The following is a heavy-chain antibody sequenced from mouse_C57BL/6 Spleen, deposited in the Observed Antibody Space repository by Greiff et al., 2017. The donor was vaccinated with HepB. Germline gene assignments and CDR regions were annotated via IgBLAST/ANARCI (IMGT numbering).Heavy chain of an antibody. CDR2: IDPSDSYT. CDR3: ARPDGYYTPFAY. CDR1: GYTFTSYW. J-gene: IGHJ3*01. D-gene: IGHD2-3*01. Sequence: VQLQQPGAELVKPGASVKLSCKASGYTFTSYWMQWVKQRPGQGLEWIGEIDPSDSYTNYNQKFKGKATLTVDTSSSTAYMQLSSLTSEDSAVYYGARPDGYYTPFAYCGQETLVTVSA. V-gene: IGHV1-50*01.